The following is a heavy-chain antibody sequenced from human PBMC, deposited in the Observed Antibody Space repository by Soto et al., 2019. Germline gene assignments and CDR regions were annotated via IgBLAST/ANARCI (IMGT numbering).Heavy chain of an antibody. Sequence: PSETLSLTCAVYGGSFSGYYWSWIRQPPGKGLEWIGEINHSGSTNYNPSLKSRVTISVDTSKNQFSLKLSSVTAADTAVYYCASSSGSGSYSSLYYYGMDVWGQGTTVTV. CDR3: ASSSGSGSYSSLYYYGMDV. CDR2: INHSGST. D-gene: IGHD3-10*01. J-gene: IGHJ6*02. V-gene: IGHV4-34*01. CDR1: GGSFSGYY.